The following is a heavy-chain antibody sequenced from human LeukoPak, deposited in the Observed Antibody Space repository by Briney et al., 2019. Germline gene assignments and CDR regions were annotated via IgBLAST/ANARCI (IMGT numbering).Heavy chain of an antibody. CDR3: ARDGPEGPMTTLLWYFDL. V-gene: IGHV1-2*02. J-gene: IGHJ2*01. CDR1: GYTFTGYY. D-gene: IGHD4-11*01. CDR2: INPNSGGT. Sequence: ASVNVSCKASGYTFTGYYMHWVRQAPGQGLEWMGWINPNSGGTNYAQKFQGRVTMTRDTSISTAYMELGRLRSDDTAVYYCARDGPEGPMTTLLWYFDLWGRGTLATVSS.